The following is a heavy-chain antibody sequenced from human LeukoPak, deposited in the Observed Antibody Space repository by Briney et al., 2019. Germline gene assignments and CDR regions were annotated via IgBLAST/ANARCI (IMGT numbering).Heavy chain of an antibody. CDR1: GFTVSSNY. J-gene: IGHJ4*02. V-gene: IGHV3-53*01. CDR2: IYSGGST. CDR3: AKTSRGNSGYDSPFDY. D-gene: IGHD5-12*01. Sequence: GGSLRLSCAASGFTVSSNYMSWVRQAPGKGLEWVSVIYSGGSTYYADSVKGRFTISRGNSKDTLYLQMNSLRADDTAVYYCAKTSRGNSGYDSPFDYWGQGTLVTVSS.